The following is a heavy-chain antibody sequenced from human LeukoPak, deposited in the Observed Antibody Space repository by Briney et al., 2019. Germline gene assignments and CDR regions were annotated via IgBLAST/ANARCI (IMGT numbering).Heavy chain of an antibody. D-gene: IGHD3-9*01. CDR3: ARGHDNTGYNYFDY. CDR2: INPYSGGT. J-gene: IGHJ4*02. Sequence: ASVKVSCKASGYTFSDYCIHWVRQAPGQGFERMGWINPYSGGTNYAQKFQGRVTMTRDTSIATTYMDLSSLMSDDTAVYYCARGHDNTGYNYFDYWGQGTLVTVSS. V-gene: IGHV1-2*02. CDR1: GYTFSDYC.